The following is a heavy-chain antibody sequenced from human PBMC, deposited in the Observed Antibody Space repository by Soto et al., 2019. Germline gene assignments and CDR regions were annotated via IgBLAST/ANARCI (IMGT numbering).Heavy chain of an antibody. CDR3: ATLHYGGNWFDP. V-gene: IGHV1-69*05. J-gene: IGHJ5*02. CDR2: IIPIFGTA. Sequence: ASVKVSCKASGGTFSSYAISWVRQAPGQGLEWMGGIIPIFGTANYAQKLQGRVTMTTDTSTSTAYMELRSLRSDDTAVYYCATLHYGGNWFDPWGQGTLVTVSS. CDR1: GGTFSSYA. D-gene: IGHD4-17*01.